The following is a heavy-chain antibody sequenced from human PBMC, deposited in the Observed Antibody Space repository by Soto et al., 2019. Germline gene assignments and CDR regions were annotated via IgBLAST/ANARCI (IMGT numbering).Heavy chain of an antibody. CDR2: ISAYNGNT. CDR3: ARDGGHYGSGSDYNGDYYYYGMDV. D-gene: IGHD3-10*01. Sequence: ASVKVSCKASGYTFTSYGISWVRQAPGQGLEWMGWISAYNGNTNYAQKLQGRVTMTTDTSTSTAYMELRSLRSEDTAVYYCARDGGHYGSGSDYNGDYYYYGMDVWGQGTTVTVSS. J-gene: IGHJ6*02. V-gene: IGHV1-18*04. CDR1: GYTFTSYG.